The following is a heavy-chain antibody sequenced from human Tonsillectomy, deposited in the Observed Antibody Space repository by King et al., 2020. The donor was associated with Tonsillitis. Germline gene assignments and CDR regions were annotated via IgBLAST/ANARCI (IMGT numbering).Heavy chain of an antibody. V-gene: IGHV3-21*01. J-gene: IGHJ4*02. D-gene: IGHD3-22*01. Sequence: VQLVESGGGLVKPGGSLRLSCAASGFTFSSYSMNWVRQAPGKGLEWVSSISSSSSYIYYADSVKGRFTISRDNAKNSLYLQMNSLRAEDTAVYYCARDIVHDSSGYYYRWGFDYWGQGTLVTVSS. CDR3: ARDIVHDSSGYYYRWGFDY. CDR2: ISSSSSYI. CDR1: GFTFSSYS.